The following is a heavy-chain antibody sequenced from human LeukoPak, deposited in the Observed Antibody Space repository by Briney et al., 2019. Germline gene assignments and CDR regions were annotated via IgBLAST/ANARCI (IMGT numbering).Heavy chain of an antibody. D-gene: IGHD2-15*01. J-gene: IGHJ3*02. CDR1: GGSISSYY. CDR3: ARAPRGVVVKSDAFDI. Sequence: SETLSLTCTVSGGSISSYYWSWTRQPPGKGLEWIGYIYYSGSTNYNPSLKSRVTISVDTSKNQFSLKLSSVTAADTAVYYCARAPRGVVVKSDAFDIWGQGTMVTVSS. CDR2: IYYSGST. V-gene: IGHV4-59*01.